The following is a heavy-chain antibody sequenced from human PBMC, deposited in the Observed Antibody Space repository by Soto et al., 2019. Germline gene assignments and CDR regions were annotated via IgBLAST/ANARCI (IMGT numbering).Heavy chain of an antibody. D-gene: IGHD3-22*01. CDR2: TMPFFDTT. V-gene: IGHV1-69*13. J-gene: IGHJ6*04. CDR3: ARYVITPLGVSDYYFYHDALDV. Sequence: SVKVSCKASGGTFSRSAISWVRQAPGQGLEWMGGTMPFFDTTNRAQRFQGRVTITADEYTSTAYMEVSSLRSEDTAIYYCARYVITPLGVSDYYFYHDALDVWGKGSTVTVSS. CDR1: GGTFSRSA.